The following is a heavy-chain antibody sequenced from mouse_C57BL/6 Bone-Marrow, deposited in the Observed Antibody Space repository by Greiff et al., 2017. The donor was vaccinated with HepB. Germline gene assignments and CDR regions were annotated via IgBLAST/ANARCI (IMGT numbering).Heavy chain of an antibody. J-gene: IGHJ1*03. Sequence: ESGPALVKPSQTVSLTCTVTGYSITNGNHWWNWIRQVSGSKLEWIGYISSSGSTDSNPSLKSRISITRDTSKHQLFLQLNSVTTEDIATYYCARDFYYGSSYWYFDVWGTGTTVTVSS. CDR3: ARDFYYGSSYWYFDV. CDR1: GYSITNGNHW. CDR2: ISSSGST. D-gene: IGHD1-1*01. V-gene: IGHV3-4*01.